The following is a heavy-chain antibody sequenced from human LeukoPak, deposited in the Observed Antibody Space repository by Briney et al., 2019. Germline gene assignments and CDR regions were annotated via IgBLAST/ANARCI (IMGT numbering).Heavy chain of an antibody. CDR2: FDPEDGET. CDR1: GYTLTELS. CDR3: ATAGIQLWFALFDY. Sequence: ASVKVSCKVSGYTLTELSMHWVRQAPGKGLEWMGGFDPEDGETIYAQKFQGRVTMTEDTSTDTAYMERSSLRSEDTAVYYCATAGIQLWFALFDYWGQGTLVTVSS. V-gene: IGHV1-24*01. J-gene: IGHJ4*02. D-gene: IGHD5-18*01.